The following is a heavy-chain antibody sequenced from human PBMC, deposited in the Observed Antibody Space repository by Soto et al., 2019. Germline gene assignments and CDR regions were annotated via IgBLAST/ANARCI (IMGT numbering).Heavy chain of an antibody. J-gene: IGHJ4*02. D-gene: IGHD3-3*01. V-gene: IGHV3-23*01. CDR1: GFTFSSYA. Sequence: GGSLRLSCAASGFTFSSYAMSWVRQAPGKGLEWVSAISGSGGSTYYADSVKGRFTISRDNSKNTLYLQMNSLRAEDTVVYYGAKDLEWLLHFLDYWGQGTLVTVSS. CDR3: AKDLEWLLHFLDY. CDR2: ISGSGGST.